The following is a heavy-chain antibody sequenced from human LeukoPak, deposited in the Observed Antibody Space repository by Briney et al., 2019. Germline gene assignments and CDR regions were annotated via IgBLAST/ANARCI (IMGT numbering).Heavy chain of an antibody. CDR1: GGSFSGYY. CDR2: INHSGST. V-gene: IGHV4-34*01. CDR3: ARVSVNATRLFDY. D-gene: IGHD4-11*01. J-gene: IGHJ4*02. Sequence: SETLSLTCAVYGGSFSGYYWSWIRQPPGKGLGWIGEINHSGSTNYNPSLKSRVTISVDTSKNQFSLKLSSVTAADTAVYYCARVSVNATRLFDYWGQGTLVTVSS.